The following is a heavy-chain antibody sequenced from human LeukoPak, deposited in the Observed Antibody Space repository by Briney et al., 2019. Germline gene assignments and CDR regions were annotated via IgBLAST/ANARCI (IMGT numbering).Heavy chain of an antibody. Sequence: PSETLSLTCADSGGSISSSSSICWTWVRQPPGEGLEWIGEIYHNGATNYNPSLKSRVTMLLDKSKNQFFLKLNSVTAADTAVYYCARNGGNSDYDYWGQGTLVTVSA. CDR2: IYHNGAT. D-gene: IGHD4-23*01. V-gene: IGHV4-4*02. J-gene: IGHJ4*02. CDR3: ARNGGNSDYDY. CDR1: GGSISSSSSIC.